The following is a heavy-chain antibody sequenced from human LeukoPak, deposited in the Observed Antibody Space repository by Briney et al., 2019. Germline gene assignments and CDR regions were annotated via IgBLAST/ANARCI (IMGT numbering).Heavy chain of an antibody. V-gene: IGHV4-59*08. D-gene: IGHD3-3*01. CDR2: IYYSGST. Sequence: SETLSLTCTVSGGSISSYYWSWIRQPPGKGLEWIGYIYYSGSTNYNPSLKSRGTISVDTSKNQFSLKLSSVTAADTAVYYCARRGLRFNYGMDVWGQGTTVTVSS. CDR1: GGSISSYY. J-gene: IGHJ6*02. CDR3: ARRGLRFNYGMDV.